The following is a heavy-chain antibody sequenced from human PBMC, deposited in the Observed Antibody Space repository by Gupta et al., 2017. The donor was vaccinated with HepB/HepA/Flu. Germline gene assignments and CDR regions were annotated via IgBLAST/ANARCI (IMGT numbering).Heavy chain of an antibody. Sequence: QVHLVQSGAEVKKPGASVNISCKASGYTFTKNAMHWVRQAPGQRLEWVGWINVGNGNTKYSQKFQGRVTMTRDTSASTAYVEVNSLTSEDTAVYYCARDLGYCSSVSCHSFYYGMDVWGQGTTVTVSS. J-gene: IGHJ6*02. CDR2: INVGNGNT. D-gene: IGHD2-2*01. V-gene: IGHV1-3*01. CDR1: GYTFTKNA. CDR3: ARDLGYCSSVSCHSFYYGMDV.